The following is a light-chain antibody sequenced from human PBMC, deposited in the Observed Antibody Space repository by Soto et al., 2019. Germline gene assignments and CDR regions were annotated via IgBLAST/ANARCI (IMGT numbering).Light chain of an antibody. J-gene: IGKJ2*01. CDR2: AAF. V-gene: IGKV3-20*01. CDR1: QSVGSNY. Sequence: DIVLTQSPDTLSLSPGERATLSCRASQSVGSNYLAWYQQKPGQAPRLLIYAAFSRATGIPDRFSGSGSGTDFTLTITRLEPEDFAVYYCQHYGTTVYTFGQGTKLEIK. CDR3: QHYGTTVYT.